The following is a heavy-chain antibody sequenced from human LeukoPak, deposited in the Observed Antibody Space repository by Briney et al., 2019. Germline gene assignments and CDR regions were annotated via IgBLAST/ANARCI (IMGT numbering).Heavy chain of an antibody. D-gene: IGHD3-10*01. Sequence: ASVKVSCKASGYTFTSYGISWVRQAPGQGLEWMGWISAYNGNTNYAQKLQGRVTMTTDTSTSTAYMELRSLRSDDTAVYYCARGQTNRLLWVGELLSNINPFDYWGQGTLVTVSS. CDR2: ISAYNGNT. CDR1: GYTFTSYG. J-gene: IGHJ4*02. CDR3: ARGQTNRLLWVGELLSNINPFDY. V-gene: IGHV1-18*01.